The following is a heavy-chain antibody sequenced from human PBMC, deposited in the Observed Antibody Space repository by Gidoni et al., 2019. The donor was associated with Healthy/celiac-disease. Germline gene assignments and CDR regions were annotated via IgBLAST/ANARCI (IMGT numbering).Heavy chain of an antibody. CDR2: ISYDGSNK. CDR3: AKDSLSLDLCSGGSCYVGDFDY. CDR1: GFTFSSYG. Sequence: QVQLVESGGGVVQPWRSLRLSCASSGFTFSSYGLPWFRQAPGKGLEWVAVISYDGSNKYYADSVKGRFTISRDNSKNTLYLQMNSLRAEDTAVYYCAKDSLSLDLCSGGSCYVGDFDYWGQGTLVTVSS. D-gene: IGHD2-15*01. J-gene: IGHJ4*02. V-gene: IGHV3-30*18.